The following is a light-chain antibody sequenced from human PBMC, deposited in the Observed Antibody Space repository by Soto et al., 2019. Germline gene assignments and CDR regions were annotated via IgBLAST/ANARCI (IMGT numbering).Light chain of an antibody. CDR1: QTVRNNY. Sequence: EFVWTQSPGTLSLSPGERATLSCRASQTVRNNYLAWYQQKPGQAPRLLIYDASSRATGIPDRFSGGGSGTDFTLTISSLQSEDFAFYYCQQCNNWPRTFGQGTKVDIK. J-gene: IGKJ1*01. CDR3: QQCNNWPRT. V-gene: IGKV3D-20*02. CDR2: DAS.